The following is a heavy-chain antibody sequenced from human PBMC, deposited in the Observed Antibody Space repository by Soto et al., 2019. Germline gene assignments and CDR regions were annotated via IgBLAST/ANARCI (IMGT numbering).Heavy chain of an antibody. J-gene: IGHJ6*03. CDR3: AKDNAGGNYYYYYMDV. CDR2: ISWNSGSI. Sequence: EVQLVESGGGLVQPGRSPRLSCAASGFTFDDYAMHWVRQAPGKGLEWVSGISWNSGSIGYADSEKGRFTISRDNAKNTLYLQMNSLRAEDTALYYCAKDNAGGNYYYYYMDVWGKGTTVTVSS. V-gene: IGHV3-9*01. CDR1: GFTFDDYA. D-gene: IGHD1-1*01.